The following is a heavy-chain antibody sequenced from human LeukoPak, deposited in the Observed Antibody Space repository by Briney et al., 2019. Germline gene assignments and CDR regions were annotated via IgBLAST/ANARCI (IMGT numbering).Heavy chain of an antibody. J-gene: IGHJ6*02. V-gene: IGHV1-24*01. CDR1: GYTLTELS. CDR3: ATPCGYSGYALSLPSYSYGMDV. CDR2: FDPEDGET. D-gene: IGHD5-12*01. Sequence: ASVKVSCKVSGYTLTELSMHWVRQAPGKGLEWMGGFDPEDGETIYAQKFQGRVTMTEDTSTDTAYMELSSLRSEDTAVYYCATPCGYSGYALSLPSYSYGMDVGGQGTRVTVSS.